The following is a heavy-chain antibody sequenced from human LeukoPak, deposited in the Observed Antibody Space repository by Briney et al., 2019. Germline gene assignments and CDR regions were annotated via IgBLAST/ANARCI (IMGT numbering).Heavy chain of an antibody. CDR2: IIPILGIA. J-gene: IGHJ4*02. D-gene: IGHD4-17*01. Sequence: SVKVSCKASGGTFSSYAISWVRQAPGQGLEWMGRIIPILGIANYAQKFQGRVTITADKSTSTAYMELSSLRSEDTAVYYCAREGLLATTVTTPSDYWGQGTLVTVSS. CDR3: AREGLLATTVTTPSDY. V-gene: IGHV1-69*04. CDR1: GGTFSSYA.